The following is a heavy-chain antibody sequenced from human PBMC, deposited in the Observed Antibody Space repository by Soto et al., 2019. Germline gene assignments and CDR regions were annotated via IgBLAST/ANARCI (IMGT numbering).Heavy chain of an antibody. CDR2: ISAYNGNT. CDR3: ARDSGIGYSNSNNWFDP. D-gene: IGHD4-4*01. Sequence: RASVKVSFKASGYTFTSYGISWVRQAPGQGLEWMGWISAYNGNTNYAQKLQGRVTMTTDTSTSTAYMELRSLRSDDTAVYYCARDSGIGYSNSNNWFDPWGQGTLVTVSS. CDR1: GYTFTSYG. V-gene: IGHV1-18*01. J-gene: IGHJ5*02.